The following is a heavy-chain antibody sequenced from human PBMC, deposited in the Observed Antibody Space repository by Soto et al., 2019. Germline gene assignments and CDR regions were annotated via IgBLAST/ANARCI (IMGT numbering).Heavy chain of an antibody. J-gene: IGHJ3*02. V-gene: IGHV6-1*01. D-gene: IGHD6-19*01. Sequence: PSQTLSLTCAISGDNVSSNSAAWHWIRQSPSRGLEWLGRTYYRSTWYNDYALFVKSRITINPDTSKNQFSLQLSSVTPEDAAVYYCARVTSGWYPNDAFDIWGQGTMVTVSS. CDR1: GDNVSSNSAA. CDR3: ARVTSGWYPNDAFDI. CDR2: TYYRSTWYN.